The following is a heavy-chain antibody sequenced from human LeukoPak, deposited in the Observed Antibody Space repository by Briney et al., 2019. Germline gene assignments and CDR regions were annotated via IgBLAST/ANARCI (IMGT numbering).Heavy chain of an antibody. J-gene: IGHJ4*02. CDR3: ARGMRGYFDY. D-gene: IGHD3-10*01. V-gene: IGHV6-1*01. CDR1: GDSVSSNGAA. Sequence: SQTLSLTCAISGDSVSSNGAAWSWIRPSPSRGLEWLGRTYYRSKWYNDYAVSVKSRINISPDTSKNQFSLQLNSVTPEDTAVYYCARGMRGYFDYWGQGTLVTVSS. CDR2: TYYRSKWYN.